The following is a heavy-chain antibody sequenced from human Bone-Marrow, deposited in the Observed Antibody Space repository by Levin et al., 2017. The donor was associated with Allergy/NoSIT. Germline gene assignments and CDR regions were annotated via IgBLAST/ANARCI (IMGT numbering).Heavy chain of an antibody. CDR2: ISGSGIDI. Sequence: LSLTCAASGFTFSDYYMTWFRQAPGKGLEYVSYISGSGIDIKYADSVKGRFTISRDNAHNSLYLQMNNLRTEDTAVYFCARPTREPADWGQGTLVTVSS. CDR1: GFTFSDYY. J-gene: IGHJ4*02. CDR3: ARPTREPAD. V-gene: IGHV3-11*06. D-gene: IGHD1-26*01.